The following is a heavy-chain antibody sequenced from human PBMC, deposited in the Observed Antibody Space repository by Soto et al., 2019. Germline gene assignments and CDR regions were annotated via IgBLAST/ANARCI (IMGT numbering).Heavy chain of an antibody. Sequence: QMQLVQSGAEVKKPGSSVKVSCKASGGTFGSYAISWVRQAPRQGLEWMGGIIPIPGTANYAQKFQGRVTIAADESTSTAYMELSSLRSEDTAVYYCARSQGSSTSLEIYYYYYYGMDVWGQGTTVTVSS. V-gene: IGHV1-69*01. J-gene: IGHJ6*02. CDR3: ARSQGSSTSLEIYYYYYYGMDV. D-gene: IGHD2-2*01. CDR2: IIPIPGTA. CDR1: GGTFGSYA.